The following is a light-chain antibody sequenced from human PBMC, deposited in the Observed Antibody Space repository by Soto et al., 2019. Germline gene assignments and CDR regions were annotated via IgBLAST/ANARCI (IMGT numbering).Light chain of an antibody. V-gene: IGLV3-25*02. CDR3: QSSDDTGNYYL. J-gene: IGLJ1*01. CDR2: KDT. Sequence: SYDLAQTPSVSVSPGQTARITCSGDELSKQYVYWYQRKPGQAPVLVIYKDTERASGIPERFSASSSGTTVTLTISGVRAEDEADYYCQSSDDTGNYYLFGTGTKVTVL. CDR1: ELSKQY.